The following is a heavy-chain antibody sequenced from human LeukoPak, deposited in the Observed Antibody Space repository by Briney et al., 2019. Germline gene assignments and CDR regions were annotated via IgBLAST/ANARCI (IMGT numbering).Heavy chain of an antibody. CDR1: GFTFGSYN. CDR2: ISSSSSTI. Sequence: PGGSLRLSCAASGFTFGSYNMNWVRQAPGKGLEWVSYISSSSSTIYYADSVKGRFTISRDNAKNSLYLQMNSLRDEDTAVYYCAREYSSSSGSVSDYWGQGTLVTVSS. J-gene: IGHJ4*02. CDR3: AREYSSSSGSVSDY. D-gene: IGHD6-6*01. V-gene: IGHV3-48*02.